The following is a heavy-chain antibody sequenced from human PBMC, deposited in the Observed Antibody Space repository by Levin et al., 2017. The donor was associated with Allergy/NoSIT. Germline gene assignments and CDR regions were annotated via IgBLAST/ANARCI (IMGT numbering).Heavy chain of an antibody. Sequence: PGGSLRLSCAASGFTFGDYAMSWVRQAPGKGLEWVGFIRNKAHGGTTEYAASVKGRLTISRDDSKSIAYLQMNSLKTEDTAVYFCARGGPPNYDYNWGSYRDGYSDYWGQGTLVTVSS. CDR2: IRNKAHGGTT. J-gene: IGHJ4*02. V-gene: IGHV3-49*04. CDR3: ARGGPPNYDYNWGSYRDGYSDY. CDR1: GFTFGDYA. D-gene: IGHD3-16*02.